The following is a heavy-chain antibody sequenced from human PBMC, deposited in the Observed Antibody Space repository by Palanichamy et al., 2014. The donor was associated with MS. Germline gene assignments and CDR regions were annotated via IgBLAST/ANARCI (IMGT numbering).Heavy chain of an antibody. CDR3: ARSGGHCTNGVCPYYYYYYAMDV. J-gene: IGHJ6*02. D-gene: IGHD2-8*01. V-gene: IGHV1-69*01. CDR1: GGTFSSYA. Sequence: QVQLVQSGAEVRKPRSSVKVSCRASGGTFSSYALSWVRQAPGQGLEWMGGIIPMFGTTNYAQTFQGRVTITADEATSSAYMELSALRSEDTAVYYCARSGGHCTNGVCPYYYYYYAMDVWGQGTTVTVSS. CDR2: IIPMFGTT.